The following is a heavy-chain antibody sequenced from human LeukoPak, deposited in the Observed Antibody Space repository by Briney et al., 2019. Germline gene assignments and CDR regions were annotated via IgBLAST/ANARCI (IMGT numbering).Heavy chain of an antibody. D-gene: IGHD3-16*01. CDR1: GGTFSSCA. V-gene: IGHV1-69*06. Sequence: GSSVKVSCKASGGTFSSCAISWVRQAPGQGLEWMGGIIPIFGTANYAQKFQGRVTITADKSTSTAYMELSSLRSEDTAVYYCASPLYYDYAEGPPSCWGQGTLVTVSS. CDR3: ASPLYYDYAEGPPSC. CDR2: IIPIFGTA. J-gene: IGHJ4*02.